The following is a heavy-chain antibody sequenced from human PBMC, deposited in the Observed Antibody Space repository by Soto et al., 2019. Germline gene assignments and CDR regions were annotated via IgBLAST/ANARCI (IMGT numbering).Heavy chain of an antibody. Sequence: GGSLRLSCAASGFTFSSYSMNWVRQAPGKGLEWVSYISSSSSTIYYADSVKGRFTISRDNAKNSLHLQMNSLRDEDTAVYYCARDTAMVTGYYYGMDVWGQGTTVTVSS. CDR2: ISSSSSTI. D-gene: IGHD5-18*01. CDR3: ARDTAMVTGYYYGMDV. J-gene: IGHJ6*02. V-gene: IGHV3-48*02. CDR1: GFTFSSYS.